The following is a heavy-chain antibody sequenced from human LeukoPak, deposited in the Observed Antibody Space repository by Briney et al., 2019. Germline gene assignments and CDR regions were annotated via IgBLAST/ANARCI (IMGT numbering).Heavy chain of an antibody. Sequence: APVKVSCKASGYTFTSYYMHWVRQAPGRGLEWMGIINPSGGSTSYAQKFQGRVTMTRDTSTSTVYMELSSLRSEDTAVYYCARDLSIAAAGSGLADYWGQGTLVTVSS. CDR2: INPSGGST. V-gene: IGHV1-46*01. CDR1: GYTFTSYY. J-gene: IGHJ4*02. D-gene: IGHD6-13*01. CDR3: ARDLSIAAAGSGLADY.